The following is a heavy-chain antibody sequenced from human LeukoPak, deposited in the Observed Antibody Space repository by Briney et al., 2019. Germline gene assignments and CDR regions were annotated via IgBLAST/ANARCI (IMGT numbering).Heavy chain of an antibody. D-gene: IGHD5-12*01. CDR2: IWHDGSDK. Sequence: GGSLRLSCAASGFIFSSYGMHWVRQAPGKGLEWVAIIWHDGSDKYYADSVKGRFTISRDNSKNTLYLQMNSLRAEDTAVYYCARDVSFSGLLDYWGQGTLVTVSS. V-gene: IGHV3-33*08. J-gene: IGHJ4*02. CDR3: ARDVSFSGLLDY. CDR1: GFIFSSYG.